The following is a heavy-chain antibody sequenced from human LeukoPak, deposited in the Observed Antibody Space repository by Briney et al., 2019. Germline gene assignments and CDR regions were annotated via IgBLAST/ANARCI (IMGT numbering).Heavy chain of an antibody. CDR3: ARGLLEVWLPLDI. J-gene: IGHJ3*02. CDR2: IYYSGST. Sequence: SQTLSLTCTVSGGSISSYYWSWIRQPPGKGLEWIGYIYYSGSTNYNPSLKSRVTISVDTSKNQFSLKLSSVTAADTAVYYCARGLLEVWLPLDIWGQGTMVTVSS. V-gene: IGHV4-59*01. CDR1: GGSISSYY. D-gene: IGHD5-18*01.